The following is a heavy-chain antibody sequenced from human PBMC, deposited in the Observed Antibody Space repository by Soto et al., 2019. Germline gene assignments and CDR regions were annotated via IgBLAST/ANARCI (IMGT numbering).Heavy chain of an antibody. V-gene: IGHV3-11*04. D-gene: IGHD3-3*02. CDR3: VRDQAFAFDI. Sequence: GGSLRLSCAASGFTFSDYYMSRIRQAPGKGLEWLSYIGGSTSRISYADSVKGRFTISRDNAKNSLSLQMNSLSAEDTAVYYCVRDQAFAFDIWGQGTTVTVSS. CDR2: IGGSTSRI. J-gene: IGHJ3*02. CDR1: GFTFSDYY.